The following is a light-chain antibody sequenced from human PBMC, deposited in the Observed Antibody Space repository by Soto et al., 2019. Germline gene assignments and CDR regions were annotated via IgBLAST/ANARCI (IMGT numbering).Light chain of an antibody. V-gene: IGLV2-23*01. J-gene: IGLJ2*01. Sequence: QSALTQPASVSGSPGQSITISCTGTSSEVGSYNLVSWYQQHRGKAPKLMNYEGSRRPSGVSNRFSGSNSGNTASLTISGLQPEDEADYYCCADAGSSTLDVVFGGGTKLTVL. CDR1: SSEVGSYNL. CDR3: CADAGSSTLDVV. CDR2: EGS.